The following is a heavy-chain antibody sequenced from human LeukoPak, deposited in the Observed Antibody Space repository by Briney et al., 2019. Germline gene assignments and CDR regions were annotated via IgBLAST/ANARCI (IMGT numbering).Heavy chain of an antibody. D-gene: IGHD3-3*01. CDR1: GFTLDAYA. J-gene: IGHJ6*02. CDR2: INADGSRT. V-gene: IGHV3-43*02. Sequence: GGSLRLSCVASGFTLDAYAMHWVRQVRGKGLEWVSLINADGSRTYYADSVKGRFTISRDNYKNSLYLQMTSLRPEDSALYYCGTWAFYHDLDVWGRGTTVTVSS. CDR3: GTWAFYHDLDV.